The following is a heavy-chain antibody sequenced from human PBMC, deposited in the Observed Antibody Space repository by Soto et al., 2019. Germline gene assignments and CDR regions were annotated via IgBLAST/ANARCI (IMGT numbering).Heavy chain of an antibody. J-gene: IGHJ5*02. CDR3: ARMASAGTLNWFDP. V-gene: IGHV1-8*02. CDR1: GYTFVNFD. CDR2: MNPGSGKT. Sequence: QVQLVQSGAEVREPGASVRVSFKASGYTFVNFDISWVRQAAGQGVEWLGWMNPGSGKTGYASKFQVRVAMTRDASTGTSDLEVSSLTSDDTAVYYCARMASAGTLNWFDPWGQGTLVTVSS. D-gene: IGHD6-13*01.